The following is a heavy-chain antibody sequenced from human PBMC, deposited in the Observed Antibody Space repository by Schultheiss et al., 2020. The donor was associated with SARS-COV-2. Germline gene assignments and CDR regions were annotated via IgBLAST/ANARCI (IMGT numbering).Heavy chain of an antibody. CDR3: ARVDVVTAMTYDY. CDR2: IYYSGST. CDR1: GGSISSYY. D-gene: IGHD5-18*01. V-gene: IGHV4-59*12. J-gene: IGHJ4*02. Sequence: SETLSLTCTVSGGSISSYYWRWIRQPPGKGLEWIGYIYYSGSTNYNPSLKSRVTISVDKSTNQFSLKLSSVTAADTAVYYYARVDVVTAMTYDYWGQGTLVTVSS.